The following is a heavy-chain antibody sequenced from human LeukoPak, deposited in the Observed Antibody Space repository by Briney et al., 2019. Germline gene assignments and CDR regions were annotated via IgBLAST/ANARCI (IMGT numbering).Heavy chain of an antibody. CDR2: INPSGGST. CDR3: AREEMNGGKGLFDY. D-gene: IGHD4-23*01. V-gene: IGHV1-46*01. J-gene: IGHJ4*02. Sequence: ASVKVSCKASGYTFPRYYMHWVRQAPAKGLAWMGIINPSGGSTSYAQKFQGRVTMTRDMSTSTVYMELSSLRSEDTAVYYCAREEMNGGKGLFDYWGQGTLVTVSS. CDR1: GYTFPRYY.